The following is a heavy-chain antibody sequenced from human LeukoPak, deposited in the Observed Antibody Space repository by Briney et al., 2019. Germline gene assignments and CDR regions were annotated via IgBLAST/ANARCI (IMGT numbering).Heavy chain of an antibody. J-gene: IGHJ3*02. V-gene: IGHV3-48*03. D-gene: IGHD3-22*01. CDR2: ISSGGSTI. Sequence: PGGSLRLSCAASGFTFSSYEMNWVRQAPGKGLEWVSYISSGGSTIYYADSVKGRFTISRDNAKNSLYLQMNSLRVEDMALYYCAKGRTYYYDSSAYPRPDAFDIWGQGTMVTVSS. CDR1: GFTFSSYE. CDR3: AKGRTYYYDSSAYPRPDAFDI.